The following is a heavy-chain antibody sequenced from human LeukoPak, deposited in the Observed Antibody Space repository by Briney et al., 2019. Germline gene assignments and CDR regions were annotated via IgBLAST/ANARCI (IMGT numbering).Heavy chain of an antibody. D-gene: IGHD3-10*01. V-gene: IGHV3-23*01. CDR3: AKVVGIWIGEMFDAFDL. Sequence: PGGSLRLSCAASGFTFSSYAMSWVRQAPGKGLEWVSAISGSGGSTYYADSVKGRFTISRDNSKNTLYLQMNSLRAEDTAVYYCAKVVGIWIGEMFDAFDLWGQGTMITVSS. CDR2: ISGSGGST. CDR1: GFTFSSYA. J-gene: IGHJ3*01.